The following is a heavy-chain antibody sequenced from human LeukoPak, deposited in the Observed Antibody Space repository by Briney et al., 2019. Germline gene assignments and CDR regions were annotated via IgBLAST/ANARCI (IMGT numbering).Heavy chain of an antibody. CDR2: IYYSGTT. D-gene: IGHD3-10*01. CDR3: ASLHPGFDY. V-gene: IGHV4-39*01. CDR1: GGSIRSSSYY. Sequence: SETLSLTCTVSGGSIRSSSYYWGWIRQPPGKGLEWIGSIYYSGTTYYNPSLKSRVTISVDTSKNQFSLKLSSVTAADTAVYYCASLHPGFDYWGQGTLVTVSS. J-gene: IGHJ4*02.